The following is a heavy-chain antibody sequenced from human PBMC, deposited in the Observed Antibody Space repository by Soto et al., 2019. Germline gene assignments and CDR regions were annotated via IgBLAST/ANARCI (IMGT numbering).Heavy chain of an antibody. V-gene: IGHV4-61*01. D-gene: IGHD6-13*01. Sequence: QVQLQESGPGLVKPSETLSLTCTVSGDSVNSGSYYWSWIRQPPGKGLEWIGYLYNSANTNYNPSLKSRVTISVDTSKNQFSLRLSSVTAADTAVYYCARASIGAAGTHYYWGQGTLVTVSS. CDR2: LYNSANT. CDR3: ARASIGAAGTHYY. CDR1: GDSVNSGSYY. J-gene: IGHJ4*02.